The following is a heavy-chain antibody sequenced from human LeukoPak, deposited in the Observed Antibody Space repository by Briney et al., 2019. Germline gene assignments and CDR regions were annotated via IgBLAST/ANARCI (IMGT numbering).Heavy chain of an antibody. CDR1: GFTFSTYA. J-gene: IGHJ4*02. CDR2: IGDSGVTT. Sequence: PGGSLRLSCAASGFTFSTYAMTWVRRAPGKGLEWVSFIGDSGVTTYYADSVKGRFTISRDNSKNTLYLQMNSLRAEDTAVYYCAKDPDFWSGYGDYWGQGTLVTVSS. D-gene: IGHD3-3*01. V-gene: IGHV3-23*01. CDR3: AKDPDFWSGYGDY.